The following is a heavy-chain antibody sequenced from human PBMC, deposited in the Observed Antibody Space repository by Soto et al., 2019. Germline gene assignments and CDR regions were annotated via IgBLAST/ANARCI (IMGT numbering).Heavy chain of an antibody. D-gene: IGHD1-26*01. CDR3: TTDLSGSYGFDY. Sequence: GGSLRLSCAASGFTFSNAWMSWVRQAPGKGLEWVGRIKSKTDGGTTDYAAPVKGRFTISRDDSKNTLYLQMNSLKTEDTVVYYCTTDLSGSYGFDYWGQGTLVTVSS. CDR1: GFTFSNAW. V-gene: IGHV3-15*01. J-gene: IGHJ4*02. CDR2: IKSKTDGGTT.